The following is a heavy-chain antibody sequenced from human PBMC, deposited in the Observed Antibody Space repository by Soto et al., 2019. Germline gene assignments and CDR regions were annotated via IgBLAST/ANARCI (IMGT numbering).Heavy chain of an antibody. V-gene: IGHV4-34*01. Sequence: SETLSLTCAVYGGSFSGYYWSWIRQPPGKGLEWIGEINHSGSTNYNPSLKSRVTISVDTSKNQFSLKLSSVTAADTAVYYCARGPYIVATIYWNRRYFDYWGQGTLVTVSS. J-gene: IGHJ4*02. CDR2: INHSGST. D-gene: IGHD5-12*01. CDR1: GGSFSGYY. CDR3: ARGPYIVATIYWNRRYFDY.